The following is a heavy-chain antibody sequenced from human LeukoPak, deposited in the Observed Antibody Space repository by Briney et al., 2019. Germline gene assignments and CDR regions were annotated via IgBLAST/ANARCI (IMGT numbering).Heavy chain of an antibody. CDR1: GYTFTGYY. V-gene: IGHV1-2*06. D-gene: IGHD2-15*01. CDR2: IIPNSGGT. J-gene: IGHJ4*02. CDR3: ARAVRCSGGSCYYFDY. Sequence: ASVKVSCKASGYTFTGYYMHWVRQAPGQGLEWMGRIIPNSGGTNYAQKFQGRVTMTRNTSISTAYMELSSLRSEDTAVYYCARAVRCSGGSCYYFDYWGQGTLVTVSS.